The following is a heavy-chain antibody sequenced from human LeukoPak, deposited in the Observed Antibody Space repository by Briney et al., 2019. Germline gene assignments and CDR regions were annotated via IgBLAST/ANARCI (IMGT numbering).Heavy chain of an antibody. CDR3: ARDWDLHCSGGSCYADAFDI. CDR1: GFTFSSYE. V-gene: IGHV3-48*03. D-gene: IGHD2-15*01. J-gene: IGHJ3*02. Sequence: GGSLRLSCAASGFTFSSYEMNWVRQAPGKGLEWVSYISSSGGTIYYADSAKGRFTISRDNAKNSLSLQMNSLRAEDTAVYYCARDWDLHCSGGSCYADAFDIWGQGTMVTVSS. CDR2: ISSSGGTI.